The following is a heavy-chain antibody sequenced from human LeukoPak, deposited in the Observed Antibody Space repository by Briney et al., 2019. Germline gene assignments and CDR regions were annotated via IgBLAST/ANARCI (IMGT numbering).Heavy chain of an antibody. CDR1: GFTFSSYS. Sequence: GGSLRLSCAASGFTFSSYSMNWVRQAPGKGLEWVAVISYDGSNKYYGDSVKGRFTISRDNSKNTLYLQMNSLRPEDTAVYYCAKEFTRITNFDYWGQGTLVTVSS. V-gene: IGHV3-30*18. J-gene: IGHJ4*02. D-gene: IGHD6-6*01. CDR2: ISYDGSNK. CDR3: AKEFTRITNFDY.